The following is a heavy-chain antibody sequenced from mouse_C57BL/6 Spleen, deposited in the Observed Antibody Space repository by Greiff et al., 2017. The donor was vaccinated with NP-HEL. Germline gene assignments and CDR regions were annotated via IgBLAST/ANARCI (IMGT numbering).Heavy chain of an antibody. V-gene: IGHV1-55*01. D-gene: IGHD1-1*01. J-gene: IGHJ2*01. CDR2: IYPGSGST. CDR3: ARSDYYGSRGYCDD. Sequence: QVQLQQPGAELVKPGASVKMSCKASGYTFTSYWITWVKQRPGQGLEWIGDIYPGSGSTNYNEKFKSKATLTVYTSSSTAYMQLSSLTSEDSAVYYGARSDYYGSRGYCDDWGQGTTLTVSS. CDR1: GYTFTSYW.